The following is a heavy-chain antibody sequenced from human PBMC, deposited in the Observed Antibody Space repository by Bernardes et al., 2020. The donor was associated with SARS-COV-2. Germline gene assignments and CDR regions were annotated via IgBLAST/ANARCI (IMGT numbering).Heavy chain of an antibody. V-gene: IGHV3-23*01. CDR1: GFTFSNYA. CDR2: ISGSGGST. D-gene: IGHD5-18*01. CDR3: ARAEGLWSQLDY. J-gene: IGHJ4*02. Sequence: GSLRLSCAVSGFTFSNYAMSWVRQAPGKGLEWVSAISGSGGSTYYADSVKGRFTISRDNSKNTLYLQMNSLRVEDTALYYCARAEGLWSQLDYWGQGTLVTVSS.